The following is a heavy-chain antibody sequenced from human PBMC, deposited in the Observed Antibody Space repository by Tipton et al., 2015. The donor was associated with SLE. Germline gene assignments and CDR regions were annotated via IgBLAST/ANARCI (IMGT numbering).Heavy chain of an antibody. Sequence: TLSLTCNVSAGSIRSGSYFWGWIRQPPGKGLEWIGNIDYGGSTYYNPSLKSRVSISIDTSKNQFSLRLTSVTAADTAIYYCARGGRDGYRGGAFDIWGQGTMVTVSS. CDR3: ARGGRDGYRGGAFDI. V-gene: IGHV4-39*07. CDR2: IDYGGST. CDR1: AGSIRSGSYF. J-gene: IGHJ3*02. D-gene: IGHD5-24*01.